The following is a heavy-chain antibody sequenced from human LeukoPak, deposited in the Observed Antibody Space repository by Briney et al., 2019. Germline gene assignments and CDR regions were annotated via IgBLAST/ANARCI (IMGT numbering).Heavy chain of an antibody. CDR2: IRYDGSNK. Sequence: GSLRLSCAASGFTFSSYGMHWVRQAPGKGLEWVAFIRYDGSNKYYADSVKGRFTISRDNSKNTLYLQMNSLRAEDTAVYYCAKDLRVSMTTVTNYYFDYWGQGTLVTVSS. V-gene: IGHV3-30*02. CDR3: AKDLRVSMTTVTNYYFDY. D-gene: IGHD4-17*01. CDR1: GFTFSSYG. J-gene: IGHJ4*02.